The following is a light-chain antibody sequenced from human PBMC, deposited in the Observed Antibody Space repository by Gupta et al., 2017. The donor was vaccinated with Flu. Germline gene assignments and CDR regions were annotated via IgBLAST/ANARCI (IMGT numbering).Light chain of an antibody. V-gene: IGKV3-15*01. CDR1: RFISTN. CDR3: QQYNNWPPIT. CDR2: DSS. J-gene: IGKJ5*01. Sequence: EIVMTQSPATLSVSPGETATLSCRASRFISTNLAWYQQRPGQAPRLLFYDSSTRATGIPARFSGSGSGTEFALTISSRQSDDFAVYYCQQYNNWPPITFGQGTRLEIK.